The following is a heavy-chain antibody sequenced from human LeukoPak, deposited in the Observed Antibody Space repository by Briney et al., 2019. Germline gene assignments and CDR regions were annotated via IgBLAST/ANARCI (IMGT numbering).Heavy chain of an antibody. Sequence: GGSLRLSCAASGFTFSSYAMNWVRQAPGKGLEWVSGISSSGGSTSYADSVKGRFTISRDNSKNTLYLQMNSLRAEDTAVYYCARDTYNHYYYYGMDVWGQGTTVTVSS. V-gene: IGHV3-23*01. D-gene: IGHD1-1*01. CDR2: ISSSGGST. CDR3: ARDTYNHYYYYGMDV. CDR1: GFTFSSYA. J-gene: IGHJ6*02.